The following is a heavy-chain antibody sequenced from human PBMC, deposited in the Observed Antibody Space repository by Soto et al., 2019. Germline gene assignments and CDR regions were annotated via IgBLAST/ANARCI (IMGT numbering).Heavy chain of an antibody. J-gene: IGHJ4*02. CDR3: ARGVMITFGGVIVIPLSY. CDR1: GYTLTSYG. V-gene: IGHV1-18*01. CDR2: ISAYNGNT. Sequence: ASVKGSCKASGYTLTSYGISWVRQAPGQGLEWMGWISAYNGNTNYAQKLQGRVTMTTDTSTSTAYMELRSLRSDDTAVYYCARGVMITFGGVIVIPLSYWGQGTLVTVSS. D-gene: IGHD3-16*02.